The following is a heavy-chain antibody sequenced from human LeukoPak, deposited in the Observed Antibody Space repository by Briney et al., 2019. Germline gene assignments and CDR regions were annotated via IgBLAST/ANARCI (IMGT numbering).Heavy chain of an antibody. Sequence: ASVKVSCKASGYTFSSYGISWVRQAPGQGLEWMGWINTNTGNPTYAQGFTGQFVFSLDTSVSTAYLQISSLKAEDTAVYYCARDYSRWGYSYAWDYWGQGTLVTVSS. CDR3: ARDYSRWGYSYAWDY. D-gene: IGHD5-18*01. CDR2: INTNTGNP. J-gene: IGHJ4*02. CDR1: GYTFSSYG. V-gene: IGHV7-4-1*02.